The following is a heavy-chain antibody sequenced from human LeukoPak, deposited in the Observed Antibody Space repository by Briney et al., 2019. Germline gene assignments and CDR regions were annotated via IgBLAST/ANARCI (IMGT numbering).Heavy chain of an antibody. CDR2: INPSGGST. CDR3: ARDSNYDILTGYYNHYYYYMDV. J-gene: IGHJ6*03. V-gene: IGHV1-46*01. CDR1: GYTFTSYY. Sequence: GASVKVSCKASGYTFTSYYMHWVRQAPGQGLEWMGIINPSGGSTRYAQKFQGRVTMTRDTSTSTVYMELSSLRAEDTAVYYCARDSNYDILTGYYNHYYYYMDVWGKGTTVTVSS. D-gene: IGHD3-9*01.